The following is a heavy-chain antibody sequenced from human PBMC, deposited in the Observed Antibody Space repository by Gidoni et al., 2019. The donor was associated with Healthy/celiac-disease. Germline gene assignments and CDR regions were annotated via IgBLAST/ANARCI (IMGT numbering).Heavy chain of an antibody. CDR1: GFTFSSYW. CDR2: INSDGSST. V-gene: IGHV3-74*01. CDR3: AREEPYDSSGYYSVYAFDI. D-gene: IGHD3-22*01. Sequence: EVQLVESGGGFVQPGGSLRLSCAASGFTFSSYWMHWVRQAPGKGLVWVSRINSDGSSTSYADSVKGRFTISRDNAKNTLYLQMNSLRAEDTAVYYCAREEPYDSSGYYSVYAFDIWGQGTMVTVSS. J-gene: IGHJ3*02.